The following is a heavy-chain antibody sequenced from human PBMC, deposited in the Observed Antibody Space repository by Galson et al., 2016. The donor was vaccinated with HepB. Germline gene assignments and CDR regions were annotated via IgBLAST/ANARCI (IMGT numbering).Heavy chain of an antibody. J-gene: IGHJ6*04. V-gene: IGHV3-7*01. Sequence: SLRLSCAASGFRLSGYWMSWVRQAPGKGLEWVANIKQSGSDKYYVDSVKGRFAISRDNAQNSVYLQMNSLRAEDTALYYCARDRAYSMSWPTWDGALDVWGKGTTVTVSS. CDR1: GFRLSGYW. D-gene: IGHD6-13*01. CDR2: IKQSGSDK. CDR3: ARDRAYSMSWPTWDGALDV.